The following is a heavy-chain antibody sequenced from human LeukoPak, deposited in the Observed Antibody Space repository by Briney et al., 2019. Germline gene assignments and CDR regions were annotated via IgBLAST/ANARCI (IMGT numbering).Heavy chain of an antibody. V-gene: IGHV3-21*01. CDR1: GFTFSSYS. CDR2: ISSSSYI. D-gene: IGHD3-10*02. J-gene: IGHJ4*02. CDR3: ARDVRAGTLAY. Sequence: GGSLRLSCAASGFTFSSYSMNWVRQAPGKGLEWVSSISSSSYIYYADSVKGRFTISRDNAKNSLYLQMNSLRAEDTAVYYCARDVRAGTLAYWGQGTLVTVSS.